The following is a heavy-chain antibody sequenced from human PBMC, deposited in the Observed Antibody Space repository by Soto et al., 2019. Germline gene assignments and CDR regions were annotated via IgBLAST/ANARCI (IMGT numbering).Heavy chain of an antibody. CDR2: IIPIFGTA. Sequence: QVQLVQSGAEVKKPGASVKVSCKASGGTFSSYAISWVRQAPGQGLEWMGGIIPIFGTANYAQKFQGRVTITADEPTSTACMEVSSLRSEDRAVYCCARDLSGADGDYYYGMDFWGQGTTVTVSS. CDR1: GGTFSSYA. D-gene: IGHD4-17*01. V-gene: IGHV1-69*01. CDR3: ARDLSGADGDYYYGMDF. J-gene: IGHJ6*02.